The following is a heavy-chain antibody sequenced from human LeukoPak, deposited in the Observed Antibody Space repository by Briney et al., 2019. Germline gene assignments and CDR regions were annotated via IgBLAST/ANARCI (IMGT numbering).Heavy chain of an antibody. CDR1: GFTFSSYA. CDR3: AKTTTGYSSGRFPGWPVDY. V-gene: IGHV3-23*01. D-gene: IGHD6-19*01. Sequence: GGSLRLSCTASGFTFSSYAMYWVRQAPGKGLEWVSGIFGSGGSTHYADSVKGRFTISRDNSKNTVYLQMNSLRAEDTAVYYCAKTTTGYSSGRFPGWPVDYWGQGTLVTVSS. CDR2: IFGSGGST. J-gene: IGHJ4*02.